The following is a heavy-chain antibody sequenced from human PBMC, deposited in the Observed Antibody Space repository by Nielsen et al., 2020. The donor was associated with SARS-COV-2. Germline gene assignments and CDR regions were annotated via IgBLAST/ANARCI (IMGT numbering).Heavy chain of an antibody. CDR1: GFTFSSYA. V-gene: IGHV3-23*03. Sequence: GESLKISCVASGFTFSSYAMNWVRQAPGKGLEWVSLIDSGSRSTYYADSVRGRFTISRDNSKNTLNLQMNSLRTDDTAVYFCAKTPHLPQVFDDWGQGTLVTVSS. J-gene: IGHJ4*02. CDR2: IDSGSRST. CDR3: AKTPHLPQVFDD.